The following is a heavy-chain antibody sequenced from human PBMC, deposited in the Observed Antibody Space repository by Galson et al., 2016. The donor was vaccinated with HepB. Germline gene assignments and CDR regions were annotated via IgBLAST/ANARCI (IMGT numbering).Heavy chain of an antibody. CDR2: ISYDGSNK. V-gene: IGHV3-30*03. CDR1: GFTFSSYS. CDR3: AREDKDDGDYSPLSGYYKRGMDV. D-gene: IGHD4-17*01. Sequence: SLRLSCAASGFTFSSYSMHWVRQSPGKGLEWVAVISYDGSNKYYAASVQGRFSISRDNSKNTLSLQLNSLRAEDTAVYYCAREDKDDGDYSPLSGYYKRGMDVWGQGTTVTVSS. J-gene: IGHJ6*02.